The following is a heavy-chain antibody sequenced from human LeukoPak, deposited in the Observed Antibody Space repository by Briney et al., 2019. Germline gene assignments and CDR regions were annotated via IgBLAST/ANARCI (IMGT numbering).Heavy chain of an antibody. V-gene: IGHV3-30*02. D-gene: IGHD1-26*01. J-gene: IGHJ4*02. CDR1: GFTFSNYG. Sequence: GGSLRLSCAASGFTFSNYGMHWVRQAPGKGLEWVAFVRYDETTKFYADSVKGRFTISRDNSKNTLYLQMNSLRAEDTAVYYCAKDSKTYSGSYGVDYWGQGTLVTVSS. CDR3: AKDSKTYSGSYGVDY. CDR2: VRYDETTK.